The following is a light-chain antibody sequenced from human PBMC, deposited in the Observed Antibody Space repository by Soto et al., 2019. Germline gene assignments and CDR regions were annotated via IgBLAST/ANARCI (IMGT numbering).Light chain of an antibody. J-gene: IGKJ4*01. CDR1: QSVYSY. CDR2: AAF. CDR3: QQSYTTPLT. V-gene: IGKV1-39*01. Sequence: DIQMTQSPSSLSASVGDRVTITCRASQSVYSYLYWYQQKPGTAPKLLIHAAFALQSGVPSRFSGGGSGTEFTLTISSLQPEDFATYYCQQSYTTPLTFGGGTKVEIK.